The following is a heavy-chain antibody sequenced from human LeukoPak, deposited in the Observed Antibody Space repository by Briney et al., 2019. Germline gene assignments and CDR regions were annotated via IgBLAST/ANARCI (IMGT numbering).Heavy chain of an antibody. CDR1: GFTFSSYD. J-gene: IGHJ3*01. D-gene: IGHD5-18*01. Sequence: GGSLRLSCAASGFTFSSYDMTWVRQAPGKGLEWVAVISYDGINKYYADSVKGRFTISRDNSKNTLYLQMNSLRAEDTAMYYCARSQRGYTDGYDAFDVWGQGTMVTVSS. V-gene: IGHV3-30*03. CDR3: ARSQRGYTDGYDAFDV. CDR2: ISYDGINK.